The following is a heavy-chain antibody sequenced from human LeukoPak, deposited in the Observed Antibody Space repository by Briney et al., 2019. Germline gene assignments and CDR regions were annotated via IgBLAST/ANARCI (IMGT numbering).Heavy chain of an antibody. J-gene: IGHJ5*02. CDR3: AREMGPSSSWFDP. CDR1: GGSISSYH. V-gene: IGHV4-59*01. Sequence: SETLSLTCTVSGGSISSYHWSWIRQPPGKGLESKGYIYYSESTNYSPSLKSRDTISVDRPKNQFSLKLSSVTAADTAVYYCAREMGPSSSWFDPWGQGTLVTVSS. D-gene: IGHD6-13*01. CDR2: IYYSEST.